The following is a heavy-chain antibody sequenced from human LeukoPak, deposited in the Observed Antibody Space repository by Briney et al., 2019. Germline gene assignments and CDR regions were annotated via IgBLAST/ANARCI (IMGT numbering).Heavy chain of an antibody. D-gene: IGHD5-18*01. CDR2: IYNSGSD. CDR1: GGSISSSY. J-gene: IGHJ5*02. CDR3: ARDMVYRDMVKSLGWFDP. Sequence: PSETLSLTCTVSGGSISSSYWSWIRQPPAKGLEWIGHIYNSGSDNYNPSLESQATISVDTSKSQFSLKLSSVTAADTAVYYCARDMVYRDMVKSLGWFDPWGQGTLVTVSS. V-gene: IGHV4-59*01.